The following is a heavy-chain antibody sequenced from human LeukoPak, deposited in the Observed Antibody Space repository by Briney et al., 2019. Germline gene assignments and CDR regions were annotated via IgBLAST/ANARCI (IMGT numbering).Heavy chain of an antibody. CDR1: GGSISSSSYY. CDR2: FFHSGST. J-gene: IGHJ5*02. CDR3: VGAIGHSYDITTYPDYFDP. D-gene: IGHD2/OR15-2a*01. V-gene: IGHV4-39*07. Sequence: ASETLSLTCTVSGGSISSSSYYWGWIRQPPGKGLEWIGSFFHSGSTYYNPSLKSRVTISLDTSRNQFSLKLDSVTAADTAVYYCVGAIGHSYDITTYPDYFDPWGQGTLVTVSS.